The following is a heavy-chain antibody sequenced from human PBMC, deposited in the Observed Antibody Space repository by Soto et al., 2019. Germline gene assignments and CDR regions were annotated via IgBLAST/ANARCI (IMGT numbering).Heavy chain of an antibody. J-gene: IGHJ4*02. Sequence: GGSLRLSCAASGFTFSSYGMHWVRQAPGKGLEWVAVISYDGSNKYYADSVKGRFTISRDNSKNTLYLQMNSLRAEDTAVYYGGKEGGGRGGYFDYWGQGTLVTVSS. V-gene: IGHV3-30*18. CDR1: GFTFSSYG. CDR2: ISYDGSNK. CDR3: GKEGGGRGGYFDY. D-gene: IGHD3-10*01.